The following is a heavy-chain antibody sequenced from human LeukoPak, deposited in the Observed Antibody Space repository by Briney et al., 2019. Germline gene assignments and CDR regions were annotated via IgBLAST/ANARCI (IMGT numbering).Heavy chain of an antibody. Sequence: PGGSLRLSCAASGFTFSSYAMSWVRQAPGKELEWVSAISGSGGSTYYADSVKGRFTISRDNSKNTLYLQMNSLRAEDTAVYYCAKVSPLRYFDWLPSGDIDYWGQGTLVTVSS. J-gene: IGHJ4*02. CDR3: AKVSPLRYFDWLPSGDIDY. D-gene: IGHD3-9*01. CDR2: ISGSGGST. V-gene: IGHV3-23*01. CDR1: GFTFSSYA.